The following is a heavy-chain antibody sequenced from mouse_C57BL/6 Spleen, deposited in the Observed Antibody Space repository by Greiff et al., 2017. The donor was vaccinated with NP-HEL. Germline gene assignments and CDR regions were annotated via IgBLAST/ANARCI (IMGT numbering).Heavy chain of an antibody. CDR2: ISDGGSYT. CDR3: AEDRDYGSSLWYFDG. CDR1: GFTFSSYA. J-gene: IGHJ1*03. V-gene: IGHV5-4*03. D-gene: IGHD1-1*01. Sequence: EVMLVESGGGLVKPGGSLKLSCAASGFTFSSYAMSWVRQTPEKRLEWVATISDGGSYTYYPDNVKGRFTISRDTAKNNLYLQMSHLTSEDTAMYYGAEDRDYGSSLWYFDGWGTGTTVTVSS.